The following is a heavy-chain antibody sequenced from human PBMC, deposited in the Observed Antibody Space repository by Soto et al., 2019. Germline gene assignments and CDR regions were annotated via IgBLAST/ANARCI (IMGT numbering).Heavy chain of an antibody. CDR3: ARGGIWGWYYDILTGYGRWFDP. J-gene: IGHJ5*02. Sequence: ASVKVSCKASGGTFSSYTISWVRQAPGQGLEWMGRIIPILGIANYAQKFQGRVTITADKSTSTAYMELSSLRSEDTAVYYCARGGIWGWYYDILTGYGRWFDPWGQGTLVTVSS. D-gene: IGHD3-9*01. V-gene: IGHV1-69*02. CDR1: GGTFSSYT. CDR2: IIPILGIA.